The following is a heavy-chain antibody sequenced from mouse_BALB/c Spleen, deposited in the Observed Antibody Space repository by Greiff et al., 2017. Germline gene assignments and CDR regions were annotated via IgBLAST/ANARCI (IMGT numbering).Heavy chain of an antibody. D-gene: IGHD2-10*02. CDR3: ARGGEYGNYVPY. J-gene: IGHJ2*01. CDR2: ISYDGSN. Sequence: EVKLQESGPGLVKPSQSLSLTCSVTGYSITSGYYWNWIRQFPGNKLEWMGYISYDGSNNYNPSLKNRISITRDTSKNQFFLKLNSVTTEDTATYYCARGGEYGNYVPYWGQGTTLTVSS. V-gene: IGHV3-6*02. CDR1: GYSITSGYY.